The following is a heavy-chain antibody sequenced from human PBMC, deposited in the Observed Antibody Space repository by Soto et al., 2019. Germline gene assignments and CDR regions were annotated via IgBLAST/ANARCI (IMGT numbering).Heavy chain of an antibody. CDR3: ASSFYSSGWYYFDY. CDR1: DGYIRGPNFY. D-gene: IGHD6-19*01. Sequence: SETLSLTCTVADGYIRGPNFYWSWIRQHPGKGLEWIGHIYYNGTTYYNPTLKSRVTISVDTSKNQFSLNLNSVTAADTAVYYCASSFYSSGWYYFDYWGQGTPVTVSS. J-gene: IGHJ4*02. V-gene: IGHV4-30-4*08. CDR2: IYYNGTT.